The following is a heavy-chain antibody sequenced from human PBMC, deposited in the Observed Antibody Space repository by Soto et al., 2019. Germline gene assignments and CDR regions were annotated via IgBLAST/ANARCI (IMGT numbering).Heavy chain of an antibody. V-gene: IGHV4-59*11. CDR2: IHYSGST. CDR1: GGSIISHY. CDR3: ARGGWSLDY. Sequence: QVQLQESGPGLVKPWETLSLTCSVSGGSIISHYGSWILQPPGKGLEWIGYIHYSGSTDYNPSLKSRLTISVDTSKNQFSLKLSSVTAADTAVYYCARGGWSLDYWGRRTLVTVSS. D-gene: IGHD2-15*01. J-gene: IGHJ4*02.